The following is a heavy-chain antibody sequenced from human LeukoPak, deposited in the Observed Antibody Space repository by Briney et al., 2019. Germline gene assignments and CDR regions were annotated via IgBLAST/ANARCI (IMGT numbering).Heavy chain of an antibody. V-gene: IGHV3-21*01. D-gene: IGHD6-6*01. CDR2: ISSSSYI. CDR3: ARTSEYSSSSAMAF. J-gene: IGHJ4*02. CDR1: GFTFSSYS. Sequence: GGSLRLSCAASGFTFSSYSMNWVRQAPGKGLEWVSSISSSSYIYYADSVKGRFTISRDNAKNSLYLQVNSLRAEDTAVYYCARTSEYSSSSAMAFWGQGTLVTVSS.